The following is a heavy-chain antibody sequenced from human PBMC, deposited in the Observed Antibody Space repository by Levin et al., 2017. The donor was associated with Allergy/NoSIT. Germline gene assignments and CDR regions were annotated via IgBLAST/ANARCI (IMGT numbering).Heavy chain of an antibody. CDR3: ASRRLGSSGWYGGNYFAP. V-gene: IGHV1-69*04. CDR2: IIPIIDFI. J-gene: IGHJ5*02. D-gene: IGHD6-19*01. CDR1: GGTFTNYA. Sequence: SVKVSCKASGGTFTNYAFTWVRQAPGQGLEWMGRIIPIIDFINYAQKFQGRVTITADKSTSTAYMELSSLTSEDTATYYCASRRLGSSGWYGGNYFAPWGQGTRVAVSS.